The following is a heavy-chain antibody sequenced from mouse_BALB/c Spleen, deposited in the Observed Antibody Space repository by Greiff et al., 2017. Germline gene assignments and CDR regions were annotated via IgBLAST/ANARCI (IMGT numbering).Heavy chain of an antibody. CDR2: IDPANGNT. V-gene: IGHV14-3*02. CDR1: GFNIKDTY. CDR3: AKYDYDYAMDY. J-gene: IGHJ4*01. D-gene: IGHD2-4*01. Sequence: EVKLMESGAELVKPGASVKLSCTASGFNIKDTYMHWVKQRTEQGLEWIGRIDPANGNTKYDPKFQGKATITADTSSNTAYLQLSSLTSEDTAVYYCAKYDYDYAMDYWGQGTSVTVSS.